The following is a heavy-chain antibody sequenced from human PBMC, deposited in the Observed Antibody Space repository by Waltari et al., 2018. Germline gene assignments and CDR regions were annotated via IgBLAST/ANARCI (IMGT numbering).Heavy chain of an antibody. CDR1: GYTFASPA. V-gene: IGHV1-18*01. CDR3: ARTSLLAVDGLNHY. CDR2: ISVYNGNT. Sequence: QVQLVQSGAEVKKPGASVKVPCKASGYTFASPAISRGRQGPGQGLEWMGWISVYNGNTNYAQKFQDRVTMTTDTSTSTAYMELRSLRSDDTAVYYCARTSLLAVDGLNHYWGQGTLVTVSS. D-gene: IGHD3-3*02. J-gene: IGHJ4*02.